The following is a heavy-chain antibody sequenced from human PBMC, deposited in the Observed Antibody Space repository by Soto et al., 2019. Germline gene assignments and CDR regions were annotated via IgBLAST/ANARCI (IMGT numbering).Heavy chain of an antibody. Sequence: QVQLVESGGGVVQPGRSLRLSCAASGFTFSSYGMHWVRQAPGKGLEWVAVMSYDGSNKYYADSVKGRFTISRDNSKNTLYQQLTSLRAEDTAVYYCAKAKTAAPYYYYGMDVWGQGTTVTVSS. CDR2: MSYDGSNK. V-gene: IGHV3-30*18. J-gene: IGHJ6*02. D-gene: IGHD2-21*02. CDR1: GFTFSSYG. CDR3: AKAKTAAPYYYYGMDV.